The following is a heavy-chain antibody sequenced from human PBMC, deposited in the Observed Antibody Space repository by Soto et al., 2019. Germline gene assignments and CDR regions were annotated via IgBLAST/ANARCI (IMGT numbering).Heavy chain of an antibody. D-gene: IGHD3-16*01. Sequence: PGGSLRLSCNASGCTVSSSYMSWVRQAPGMGLEWVAGIESGGSTHYADSVKGRFTISRGNSKNMIYLQLHTLRAEDTAVYYCAKDLGPLRLLNYYFYGLDVWGQGTTVTVSS. CDR2: IESGGST. CDR3: AKDLGPLRLLNYYFYGLDV. J-gene: IGHJ6*02. CDR1: GCTVSSSY. V-gene: IGHV3-53*01.